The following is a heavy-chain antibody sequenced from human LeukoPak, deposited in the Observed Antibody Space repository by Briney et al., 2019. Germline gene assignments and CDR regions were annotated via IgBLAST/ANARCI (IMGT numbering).Heavy chain of an antibody. CDR3: ARDNWNYGSSMDV. V-gene: IGHV4-59*01. D-gene: IGHD1-7*01. CDR2: IYYSGST. Sequence: PSETLSLTCAVSGGSISSYYWSWIRQPPGKGLEWIGYIYYSGSTNYNPSLKSRVTISVDTSKNQFSLKLSSVTAADTAVYYCARDNWNYGSSMDVWGQGTTVTVSS. J-gene: IGHJ6*02. CDR1: GGSISSYY.